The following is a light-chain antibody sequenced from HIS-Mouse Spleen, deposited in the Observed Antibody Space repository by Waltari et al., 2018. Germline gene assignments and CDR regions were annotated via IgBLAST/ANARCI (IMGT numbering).Light chain of an antibody. CDR2: QDS. Sequence: SYELTQPPSVSVSPGQTASITCSGDKLGEKYACWYQQKPGQSPVVVSYQDSKRPSGVPERFSGYKPVKPATLTIRGTQAMDEADYYCQAWDSSTVVFGGGTKLTVL. V-gene: IGLV3-1*01. CDR1: KLGEKY. CDR3: QAWDSSTVV. J-gene: IGLJ2*01.